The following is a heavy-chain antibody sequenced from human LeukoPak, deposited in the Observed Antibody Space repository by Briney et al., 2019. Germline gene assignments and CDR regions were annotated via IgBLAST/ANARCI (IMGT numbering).Heavy chain of an antibody. J-gene: IGHJ4*02. CDR1: GFTFSSYA. D-gene: IGHD6-19*01. Sequence: GGSLRLSCAASGFTFSSYAMHWVRQAPGKGLEWVAVISYDGSNKYYADSVKGRFTISRDNSKNTLYLQMNSLRAEDTAVYYCAGIAVAGTDYFDYWGQGTLVTVSS. V-gene: IGHV3-30-3*01. CDR2: ISYDGSNK. CDR3: AGIAVAGTDYFDY.